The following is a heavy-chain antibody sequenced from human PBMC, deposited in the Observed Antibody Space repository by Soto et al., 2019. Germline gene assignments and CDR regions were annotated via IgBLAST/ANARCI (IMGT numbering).Heavy chain of an antibody. D-gene: IGHD3-22*01. V-gene: IGHV4-39*06. CDR1: GGSISSGGYY. CDR2: INHSGST. CDR3: ARIWVDYDSSGYYYAQGNYYYYYGMDV. J-gene: IGHJ6*02. Sequence: SETLSLTCTVSGGSISSGGYYWSWIRQHPGKGLEWIGEINHSGSTNYNPSLKSRVTISVDTSKNQFPLKLSSVTAADTAVYYCARIWVDYDSSGYYYAQGNYYYYYGMDVWGQGTTVTVSS.